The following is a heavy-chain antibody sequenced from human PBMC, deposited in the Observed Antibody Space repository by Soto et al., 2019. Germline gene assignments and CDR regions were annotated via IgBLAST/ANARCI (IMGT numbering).Heavy chain of an antibody. CDR3: ARGDCVGGTCYSLAGSFYYYMDV. V-gene: IGHV3-74*01. J-gene: IGHJ6*03. CDR1: GFTFSNYW. D-gene: IGHD2-15*01. Sequence: EVQLVESGGGLVQPGGSLRLSCAASGFTFSNYWMYWVRQAPGKGLVWVSRINSDGSVSSYADSVKGRLTISRDNVKNALYLQVDSLRAEDTAVYYCARGDCVGGTCYSLAGSFYYYMDVWGKGTKVTVFS. CDR2: INSDGSVS.